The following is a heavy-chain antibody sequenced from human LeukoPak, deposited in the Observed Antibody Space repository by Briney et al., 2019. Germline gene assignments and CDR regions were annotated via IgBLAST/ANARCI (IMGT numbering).Heavy chain of an antibody. D-gene: IGHD3-16*01. CDR3: AKAFRGLREYYYYMDV. CDR1: GFTFSSYS. Sequence: GGSLRLSCAASGFTFSSYSMNWVRQAPGKGLEWVSYISSSSSTIYYADSVKGRFTISRDNAKNSLYLQINSLRAEDTAVYYCAKAFRGLREYYYYMDVWGKGTTVTVSS. CDR2: ISSSSSTI. V-gene: IGHV3-48*01. J-gene: IGHJ6*03.